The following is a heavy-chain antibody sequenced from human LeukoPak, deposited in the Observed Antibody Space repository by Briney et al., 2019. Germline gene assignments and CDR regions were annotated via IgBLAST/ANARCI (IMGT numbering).Heavy chain of an antibody. V-gene: IGHV3-15*01. D-gene: IGHD3-3*01. J-gene: IGHJ4*02. CDR2: IKSKTDGGTT. CDR3: TTEQYYDFWSGYYWDFDY. CDR1: GFTFSNAW. Sequence: PGGSLRLSCAASGFTFSNAWMSWVRQAPGKGLEWVGRIKSKTDGGTTDYAAPVKGRFTISRDDSINTLYLQMNSLKTEDTAVYYCTTEQYYDFWSGYYWDFDYWGQGTLVTVSS.